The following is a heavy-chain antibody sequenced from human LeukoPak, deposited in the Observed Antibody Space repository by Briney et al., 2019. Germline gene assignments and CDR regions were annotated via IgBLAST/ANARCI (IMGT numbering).Heavy chain of an antibody. CDR3: ARDQGGSYDKFDY. CDR2: INPNNGVT. V-gene: IGHV1-2*02. D-gene: IGHD1-26*01. J-gene: IGHJ4*02. Sequence: ASVKVSCKTSGYSFTDYYMHWVRQAQAPGQGLEWMAWINPNNGVTTYSQKFQGRVTVTRDTSRSTVYMELTSLRSDDTALYYCARDQGGSYDKFDYWGQGTLVTVSS. CDR1: GYSFTDYY.